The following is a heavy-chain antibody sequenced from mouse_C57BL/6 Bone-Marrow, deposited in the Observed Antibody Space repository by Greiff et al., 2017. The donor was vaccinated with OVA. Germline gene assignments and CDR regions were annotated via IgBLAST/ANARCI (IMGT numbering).Heavy chain of an antibody. CDR2: ISNLAYSI. J-gene: IGHJ2*01. Sequence: EVQGVESGGGLVQPGGSLKLSCAASGFTFSDYGMAWVRQAPRKGPEWVAFISNLAYSIYYADTVTGRFTISRENAKKTLYLEMSSLRSEDTAMYYCARRNYYGDYFDYWGQGTTLTGSS. V-gene: IGHV5-15*01. CDR3: ARRNYYGDYFDY. CDR1: GFTFSDYG. D-gene: IGHD1-1*01.